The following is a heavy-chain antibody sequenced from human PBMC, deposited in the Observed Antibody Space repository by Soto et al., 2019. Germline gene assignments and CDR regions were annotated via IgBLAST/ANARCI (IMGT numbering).Heavy chain of an antibody. V-gene: IGHV3-73*02. CDR1: GFPFNGSA. J-gene: IGHJ6*02. Sequence: EVQLVESGGGLVHPGGSLKLSCAASGFPFNGSAMHWVRQASGKGLEWVGRIRSKPNNYATAYAASLKGRFTISRDDSKNTAYLQMNSLKTADTAVYYCAGDFYYNMDVWGQGTTVTVSS. CDR2: IRSKPNNYAT. CDR3: AGDFYYNMDV.